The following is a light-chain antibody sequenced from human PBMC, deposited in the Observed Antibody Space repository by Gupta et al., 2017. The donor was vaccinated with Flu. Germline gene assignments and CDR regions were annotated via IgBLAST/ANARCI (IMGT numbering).Light chain of an antibody. CDR2: RNN. V-gene: IGLV1-47*01. J-gene: IGLJ2*01. CDR1: TSNIGSNY. Sequence: VTISCSGSTSNIGSNYVFWYQQLPGTAPKLLVYRNNQRPSGVPDRFSGSKSGTSASLAISGLRSEDEADDYCAAWDDSLSGVVFGGGTKLTVL. CDR3: AAWDDSLSGVV.